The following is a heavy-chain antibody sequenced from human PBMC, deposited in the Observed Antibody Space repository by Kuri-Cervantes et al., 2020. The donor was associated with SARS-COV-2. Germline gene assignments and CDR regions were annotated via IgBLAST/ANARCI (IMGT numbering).Heavy chain of an antibody. Sequence: GGSLRLSCAASGFTFGSYGMHWVRQAPGKGLEWVAVIWYDGSNKYYADSVKGRFTISRDNSKSTLYLQMNSLRAEDTAVCYCARVGRQQWLVGSLGYYGMDVWGQGTTVTVSS. CDR3: ARVGRQQWLVGSLGYYGMDV. D-gene: IGHD6-19*01. J-gene: IGHJ6*02. CDR1: GFTFGSYG. V-gene: IGHV3-33*01. CDR2: IWYDGSNK.